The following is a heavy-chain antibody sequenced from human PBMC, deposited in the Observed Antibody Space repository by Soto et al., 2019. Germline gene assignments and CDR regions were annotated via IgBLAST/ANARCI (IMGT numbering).Heavy chain of an antibody. J-gene: IGHJ5*02. Sequence: GGSLRLSCAASGFTFSSYWMSWVRQAPGKGLERVANIKQDGSEKYYVDSVKGRFTISRDNTKNSLYLQMNSLRAEDTAVYYCARVVYYYGSGSYYNRNWFDPWGQGTLVTVSS. CDR2: IKQDGSEK. CDR1: GFTFSSYW. CDR3: ARVVYYYGSGSYYNRNWFDP. D-gene: IGHD3-10*01. V-gene: IGHV3-7*01.